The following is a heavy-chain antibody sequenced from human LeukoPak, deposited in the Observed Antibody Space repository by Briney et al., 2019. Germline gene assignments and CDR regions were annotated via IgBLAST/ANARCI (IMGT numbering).Heavy chain of an antibody. CDR1: GGSLSNNNYY. V-gene: IGHV4-39*01. Sequence: PSETLSLTCTASGGSLSNNNYYWAWIRQPPGKGLECIGSIYYSGSPYYNPSLKSRVTISVDTSKNQFSLRLSSVTAADTAVYYCATWRTAKTGFDYWGQGTLVTVSS. D-gene: IGHD1-1*01. J-gene: IGHJ4*02. CDR2: IYYSGSP. CDR3: ATWRTAKTGFDY.